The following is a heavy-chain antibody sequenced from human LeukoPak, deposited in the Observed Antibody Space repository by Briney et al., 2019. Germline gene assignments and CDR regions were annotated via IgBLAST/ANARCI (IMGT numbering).Heavy chain of an antibody. CDR3: ARDAGGHREIDY. Sequence: QTSETLSLTCAVYGGSFSGYYWSWIHQPPGKGLEWIGEINHSGSTNYNPSLKSRVTISVDTSKNQFSLKLSSVTAADTAVYYCARDAGGHREIDYWGQGTLVTVSS. V-gene: IGHV4-34*01. J-gene: IGHJ4*02. CDR2: INHSGST. D-gene: IGHD3-10*01. CDR1: GGSFSGYY.